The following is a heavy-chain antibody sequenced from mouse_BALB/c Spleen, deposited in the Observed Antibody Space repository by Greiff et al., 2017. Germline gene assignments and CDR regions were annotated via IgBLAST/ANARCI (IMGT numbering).Heavy chain of an antibody. V-gene: IGHV5-9-4*01. CDR2: ISSGGSYT. J-gene: IGHJ4*01. CDR1: GFTFSSYA. CDR3: ARDLITTVVADAMDY. D-gene: IGHD1-1*01. Sequence: EVHLVESGGGLVKPGGSLKLSCAASGFTFSSYAMSWVRQSPEKRLEWVAEISSGGSYTYYPDTVTGRFTISRDNAKNTLYLEMSSLRSEDTAMYYCARDLITTVVADAMDYWGQGTSVTVSS.